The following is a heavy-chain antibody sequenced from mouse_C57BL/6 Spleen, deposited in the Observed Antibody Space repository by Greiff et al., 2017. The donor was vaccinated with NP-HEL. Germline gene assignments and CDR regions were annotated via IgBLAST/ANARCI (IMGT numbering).Heavy chain of an antibody. D-gene: IGHD4-1*01. V-gene: IGHV1-76*01. CDR2: IYPGDGTT. J-gene: IGHJ2*01. CDR1: GYTFTDYY. Sequence: VQRVESGAELVRPGASVKLSCKASGYTFTDYYINWVKQRPGQGLEWIARIYPGDGTTYYNEKFKGKATLTAEKSSSTAYMQLSSLTSEDSAVYFCARSKLGCDYWGQGTTLTVSS. CDR3: ARSKLGCDY.